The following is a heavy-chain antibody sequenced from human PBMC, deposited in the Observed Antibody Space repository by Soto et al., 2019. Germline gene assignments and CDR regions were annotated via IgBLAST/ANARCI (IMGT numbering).Heavy chain of an antibody. D-gene: IGHD2-21*01. CDR1: GGSIITYY. CDR3: ARGEIRSTYYMDV. V-gene: IGHV4-59*01. J-gene: IGHJ6*03. CDR2: IHHSGST. Sequence: SETLSLTCSVYGGSIITYYWSWIRQPPGKGLEWIGYIHHSGSTTYNPSLKSRVTISVDTSKNQFSLKLTSVSAADTAVYYCARGEIRSTYYMDVWAKGTTVTVSS.